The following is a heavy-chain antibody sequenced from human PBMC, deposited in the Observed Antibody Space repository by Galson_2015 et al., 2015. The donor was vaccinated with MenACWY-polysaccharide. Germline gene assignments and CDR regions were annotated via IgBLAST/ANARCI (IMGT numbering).Heavy chain of an antibody. Sequence: QSGAEVKKPGESLKISCKASGYIFNSYWIGWVRQMPDKGLEWMGRIFPDNSDPRYSPSFQGQVTVSVDKSTSTAYLHLSGLKASDTGMYYCARLRGLGGQFYCDFWGQGSLVTVSS. CDR1: GYIFNSYW. D-gene: IGHD4-23*01. J-gene: IGHJ4*02. CDR3: ARLRGLGGQFYCDF. V-gene: IGHV5-51*03. CDR2: IFPDNSDP.